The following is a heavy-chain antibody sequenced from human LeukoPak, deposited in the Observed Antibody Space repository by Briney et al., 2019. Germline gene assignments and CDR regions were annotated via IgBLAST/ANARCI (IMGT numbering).Heavy chain of an antibody. V-gene: IGHV5-51*01. CDR1: GYSFTSYW. D-gene: IGHD2-2*01. J-gene: IGHJ6*03. CDR3: ARHYCSSTSCYYYMDV. CDR2: IYPGDSDT. Sequence: GESLKISCKGSGYSFTSYWIGWVRQMPGKGLEWMGIIYPGDSDTRYSPSFQGQVTISADKSISTAYLQWSSLKALDTAMYYCARHYCSSTSCYYYMDVWGKGTTVTVPS.